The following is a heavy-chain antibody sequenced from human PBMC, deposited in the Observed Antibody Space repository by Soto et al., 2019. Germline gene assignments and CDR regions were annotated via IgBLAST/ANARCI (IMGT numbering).Heavy chain of an antibody. D-gene: IGHD3-3*02. CDR2: NSDLNGKT. V-gene: IGHV1-18*01. CDR3: AAAISIALGFRY. J-gene: IGHJ4*02. Sequence: QGCLVQSGAEVKRPGASVRVSCKTSGFTFNTYGFSWVRQAPGQGLERMGWNSDLNGKTFYAHNFQDRVIMTTDTSSSTAYMELRGLKSDDTAVYYCAAAISIALGFRYLGQGTLVTVS. CDR1: GFTFNTYG.